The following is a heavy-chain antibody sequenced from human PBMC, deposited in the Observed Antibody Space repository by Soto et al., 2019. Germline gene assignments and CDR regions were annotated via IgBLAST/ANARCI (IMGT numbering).Heavy chain of an antibody. D-gene: IGHD3-3*01. V-gene: IGHV1-2*02. Sequence: QLHLVQSGAVVKKPGASVTVSCSASGYPVTAYYMHWVRQAPGRGLEWMGGINPATGAAKYTQTFPGKVTIARDPSTSTVLMEPGGPTPQGPAVFYCARRGGVGVAGSAAFDMWGQGTLVTVSS. CDR3: ARRGGVGVAGSAAFDM. CDR2: INPATGAA. CDR1: GYPVTAYY. J-gene: IGHJ3*02.